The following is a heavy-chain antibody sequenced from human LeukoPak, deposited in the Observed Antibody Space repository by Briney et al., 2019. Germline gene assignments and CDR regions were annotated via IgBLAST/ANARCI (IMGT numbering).Heavy chain of an antibody. CDR3: ARGVSYSRVVVGKPNYFDY. D-gene: IGHD3-3*01. CDR2: INPNSGGT. J-gene: IGHJ4*02. Sequence: ASVKVSCKASGYTFTGYYMHWVRQAPGQGLEWMGWINPNSGGTNYAQKFQGRVTMTRDTSISTAYMELSRLRSDDTAVYYCARGVSYSRVVVGKPNYFDYWGQGTLVTVSS. V-gene: IGHV1-2*02. CDR1: GYTFTGYY.